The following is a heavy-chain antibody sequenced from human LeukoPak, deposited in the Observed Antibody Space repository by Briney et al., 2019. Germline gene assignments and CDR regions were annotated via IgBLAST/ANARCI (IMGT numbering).Heavy chain of an antibody. D-gene: IGHD4-17*01. CDR1: GFTFSSYE. Sequence: GGPLRLSCAASGFTFSSYEMNWVRQAPGKGLEWVSYISSSGSTIYYADSVKGRFTISRDNAKNSLYLQMNSLRAEDTAVYYCARENYGALFDPWGQGTLVTVSS. J-gene: IGHJ5*02. CDR3: ARENYGALFDP. V-gene: IGHV3-48*03. CDR2: ISSSGSTI.